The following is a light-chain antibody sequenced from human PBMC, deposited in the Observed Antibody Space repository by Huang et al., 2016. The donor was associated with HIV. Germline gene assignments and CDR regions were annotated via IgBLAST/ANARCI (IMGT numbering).Light chain of an antibody. J-gene: IGKJ3*01. CDR1: QHIDTY. Sequence: IRMTQSPSSLSASTGDRATITCRASQHIDTYLAWYQQRPGSAPKLLIYGASTLQTDVPSRFSGNGSGTDFTLNINCLQSEDVAIYYCQHYYNYPLIFGPGTRVD. CDR2: GAS. V-gene: IGKV1-8*01. CDR3: QHYYNYPLI.